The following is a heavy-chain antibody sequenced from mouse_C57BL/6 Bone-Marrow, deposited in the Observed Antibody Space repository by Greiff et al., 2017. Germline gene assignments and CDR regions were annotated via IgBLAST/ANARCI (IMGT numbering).Heavy chain of an antibody. J-gene: IGHJ3*01. CDR3: ARHESDPAWFAY. CDR2: ISSGGSYT. V-gene: IGHV5-6*01. Sequence: EVKLMESGGDLVKPGGSLKLSCAASGFTFSSYGMSWVRQTPDKRLEWVATISSGGSYTYYPDSVKGRFTISRDNAKNTLYLQMSRLKSEDTAMYYCARHESDPAWFAYWGQGTLVTVSA. CDR1: GFTFSSYG.